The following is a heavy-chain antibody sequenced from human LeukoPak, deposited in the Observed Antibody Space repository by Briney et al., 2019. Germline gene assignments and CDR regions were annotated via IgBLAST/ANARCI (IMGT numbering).Heavy chain of an antibody. CDR1: GFTFSRSA. V-gene: IGHV3-7*03. CDR3: ARDRGWLQSDY. CDR2: INQDGSQK. Sequence: GGSLRLSCAASGFTFSRSAMTWVRQAPGKGLEWVADINQDGSQKYYRDSVKGRFTISRDNAKNSLYLEMNSLSAEDTAVYYCARDRGWLQSDYWGQGALVTVSS. D-gene: IGHD5-24*01. J-gene: IGHJ4*02.